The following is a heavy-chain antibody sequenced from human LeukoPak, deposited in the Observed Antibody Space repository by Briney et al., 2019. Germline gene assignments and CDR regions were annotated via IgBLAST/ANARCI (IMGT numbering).Heavy chain of an antibody. J-gene: IGHJ4*02. V-gene: IGHV1-18*01. CDR3: ARQAAAGYYFDY. CDR2: ISAYNGNT. D-gene: IGHD6-13*01. CDR1: GSTFTSYG. Sequence: ASVKVSCKASGSTFTSYGISWVRQAPGQGLEWMGWISAYNGNTNYAQKLQGRVTMTTDTSTSTAYMELRSLRSDDTAAYYCARQAAAGYYFDYWGQGTLVTVSS.